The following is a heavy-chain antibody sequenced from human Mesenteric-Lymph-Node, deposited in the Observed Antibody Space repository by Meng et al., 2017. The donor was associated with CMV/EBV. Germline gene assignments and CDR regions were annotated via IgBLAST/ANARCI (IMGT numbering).Heavy chain of an antibody. CDR1: GFTFSSYA. CDR3: AKWVTIFGVVVVENYFDF. J-gene: IGHJ4*02. CDR2: ISYDGSNK. D-gene: IGHD3-3*01. Sequence: GESLKISCAASGFTFSSYAMHWVRQAPGKGLEWVAVISYDGSNKYYADSVKGRFTISRDNSKNTLYLQMDSLRAEDTAVYYCAKWVTIFGVVVVENYFDFRGQGTLVTVSS. V-gene: IGHV3-30-3*01.